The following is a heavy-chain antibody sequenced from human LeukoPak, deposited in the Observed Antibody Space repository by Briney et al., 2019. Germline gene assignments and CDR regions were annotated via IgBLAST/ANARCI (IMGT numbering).Heavy chain of an antibody. CDR3: ARDPRDCSGGSCYFG. V-gene: IGHV1-2*02. CDR2: INPNSGGT. D-gene: IGHD2-15*01. Sequence: ASVKVSCKTSGYTFTGYYIHWVRQAPGQGLEWMGWINPNSGGTNYAQKFQGRVTMTRDTSISTAYMELSRLRSDDTAVYYCARDPRDCSGGSCYFGWGQGTLVTVSS. J-gene: IGHJ4*02. CDR1: GYTFTGYY.